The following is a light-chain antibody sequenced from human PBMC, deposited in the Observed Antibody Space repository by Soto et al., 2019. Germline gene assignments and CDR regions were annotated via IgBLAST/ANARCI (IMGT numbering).Light chain of an antibody. Sequence: VFTQSPCTLSLSPGERATLSCRASQSVSNNYLAWYQQKPGQAPRLLIYGASNRATGIPDRFSGSGSGTDFTLTISSLQPEDFATYYCQQSYSTPITFGQGTRLEIK. V-gene: IGKV3-20*01. CDR1: QSVSNNY. CDR2: GAS. CDR3: QQSYSTPIT. J-gene: IGKJ5*01.